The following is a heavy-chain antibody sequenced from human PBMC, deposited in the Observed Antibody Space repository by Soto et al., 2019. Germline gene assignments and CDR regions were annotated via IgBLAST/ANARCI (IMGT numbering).Heavy chain of an antibody. CDR1: GFTFSSYA. Sequence: GGSLRLSCAASGFTFSSYAMSWVRQAPGKGLERVSAISGSGGSTYYADTVKGRFTISRDNSKNTLYLQMNSLRDEDTAVYYCAKDRDIEVVPAAIHFDYWGQGTLVTVSS. CDR3: AKDRDIEVVPAAIHFDY. J-gene: IGHJ4*02. V-gene: IGHV3-23*01. CDR2: ISGSGGST. D-gene: IGHD2-2*01.